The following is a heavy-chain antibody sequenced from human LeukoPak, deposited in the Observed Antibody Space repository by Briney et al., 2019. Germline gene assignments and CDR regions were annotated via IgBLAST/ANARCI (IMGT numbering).Heavy chain of an antibody. CDR3: ARDRYYYGSGSSHRGYYYYYMDV. Sequence: SETLSLTCTVSGGSISSYYWSWIRQPAGKGLEWIGRIYTRGSTNYNPSLKSRVTMSVDTSKNQFSLKLSSVTAADTAVYYCARDRYYYGSGSSHRGYYYYYMDVWGKGTTVTISS. D-gene: IGHD3-10*01. J-gene: IGHJ6*03. V-gene: IGHV4-4*07. CDR2: IYTRGST. CDR1: GGSISSYY.